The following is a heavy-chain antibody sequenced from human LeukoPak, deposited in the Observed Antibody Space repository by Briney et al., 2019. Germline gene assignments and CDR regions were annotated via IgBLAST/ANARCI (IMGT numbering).Heavy chain of an antibody. D-gene: IGHD2-2*01. CDR3: ARHNEDVQLFYGLDV. V-gene: IGHV4-59*08. CDR1: GGSLRSYY. Sequence: PSETLSLTCTVSGGSLRSYYWSWIRQPPGKGLEWIGYIYYSGSTNYNPSLKSRVTISIDTSKNQFSLRLSSVTAADTAVYYCARHNEDVQLFYGLDVWGQGTTVTVSS. J-gene: IGHJ6*02. CDR2: IYYSGST.